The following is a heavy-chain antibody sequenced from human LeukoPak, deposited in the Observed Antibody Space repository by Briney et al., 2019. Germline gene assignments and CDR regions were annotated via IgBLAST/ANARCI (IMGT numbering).Heavy chain of an antibody. CDR2: IIPIFGTA. CDR3: ARRGTMVRGVTYYYYYMDV. Sequence: SVKVSCKASGGTFSSYAISWVRQAPGQGLEWMGGIIPIFGTANYAQKFQGRVTITADESTSTAYMELSSLRSEDTAVYYCARRGTMVRGVTYYYYYMDVWGKGTTVTISS. CDR1: GGTFSSYA. D-gene: IGHD3-10*01. J-gene: IGHJ6*03. V-gene: IGHV1-69*13.